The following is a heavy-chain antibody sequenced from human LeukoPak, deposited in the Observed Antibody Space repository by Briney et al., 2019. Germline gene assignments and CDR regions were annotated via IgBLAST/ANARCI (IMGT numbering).Heavy chain of an antibody. CDR2: ISGDGGST. V-gene: IGHV3-43*02. CDR3: AKDIGRFLEWLSPTRRGLYGMDV. CDR1: GFTFDDYA. Sequence: GGSLRLSCAASGFTFDDYAMHWVRQAPGKGLEWVSLISGDGGSTYYADSVKGRFTISRDNSKNPLYLQMNSLRTEDTALYYCAKDIGRFLEWLSPTRRGLYGMDVWGQGTTVTVSS. D-gene: IGHD3-3*01. J-gene: IGHJ6*02.